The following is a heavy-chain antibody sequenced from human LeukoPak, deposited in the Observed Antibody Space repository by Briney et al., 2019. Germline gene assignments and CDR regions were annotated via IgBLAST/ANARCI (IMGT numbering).Heavy chain of an antibody. V-gene: IGHV3-23*01. CDR3: TTTNSNSVSSSWYRDWFDP. J-gene: IGHJ5*02. Sequence: GGYLRLSCAASGFTFSSYAMSWVRQAPGKGLEWVSAVSGSGGSTYYADSVKGRFTIPRDNSKNTLYLQMNSLRAEDTAVYYCTTTNSNSVSSSWYRDWFDPWGQGTLVTVSS. CDR1: GFTFSSYA. D-gene: IGHD6-13*01. CDR2: VSGSGGST.